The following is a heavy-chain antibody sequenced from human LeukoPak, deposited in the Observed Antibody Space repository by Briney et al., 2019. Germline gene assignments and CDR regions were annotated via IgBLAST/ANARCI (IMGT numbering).Heavy chain of an antibody. V-gene: IGHV4-4*07. J-gene: IGHJ4*02. Sequence: SETLSLTCTVSGGSISSYYWSWIRQPAGKGLEWIGRIYTSGSTNYNPSLKSRVTMSVDTSKNQFSLKLSSVTAADTAVYYCARKGLYYDSSGYSDYWGQGTLVTVSS. CDR3: ARKGLYYDSSGYSDY. CDR1: GGSISSYY. CDR2: IYTSGST. D-gene: IGHD3-22*01.